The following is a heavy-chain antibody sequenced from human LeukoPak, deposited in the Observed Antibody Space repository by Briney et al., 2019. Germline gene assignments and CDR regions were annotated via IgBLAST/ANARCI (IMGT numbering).Heavy chain of an antibody. V-gene: IGHV3-11*01. CDR3: AIQLLSAYGPRDY. Sequence: PGGSLRLSCAASGFTFTDHYMSWIRQAPGKGLEWISYISSSGSATYYADSVKGRFTISRDNAKNTLFLQMNSLSAEDTAVYFCAIQLLSAYGPRDYWRQGTLVSVPS. D-gene: IGHD5-24*01. J-gene: IGHJ4*02. CDR2: ISSSGSAT. CDR1: GFTFTDHY.